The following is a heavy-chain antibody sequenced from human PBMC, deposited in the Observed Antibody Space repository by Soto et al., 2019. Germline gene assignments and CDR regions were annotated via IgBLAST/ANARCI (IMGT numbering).Heavy chain of an antibody. CDR1: GFTFSSYA. V-gene: IGHV3-64D*08. CDR3: VKERGYYGSGSYYYYYYGMDV. J-gene: IGHJ6*02. CDR2: ISSNGGST. D-gene: IGHD3-10*01. Sequence: GGSLRLSCSASGFTFSSYAMHWVRQAPGKGLEYVSAISSNGGSTYYADSVKGRFTISRDNSKNTLYLQMSSLRAEDTAVYYCVKERGYYGSGSYYYYYYGMDVWGQGTTVTVSS.